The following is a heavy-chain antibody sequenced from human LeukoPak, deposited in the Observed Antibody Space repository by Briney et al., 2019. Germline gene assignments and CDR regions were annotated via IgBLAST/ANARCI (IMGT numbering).Heavy chain of an antibody. CDR2: INQGGSDK. CDR1: GFTFSGHW. D-gene: IGHD1-14*01. CDR3: TRDRLRAEDD. J-gene: IGHJ4*03. Sequence: PGGSLRLSCAASGFTFSGHWMSWVRQAPGKGLEWVANINQGGSDKYYVDSVKGRFTISRDNANNLLYLQMNSLRGEDTAVYYCTRDRLRAEDDWGHGTLVTFSS. V-gene: IGHV3-7*01.